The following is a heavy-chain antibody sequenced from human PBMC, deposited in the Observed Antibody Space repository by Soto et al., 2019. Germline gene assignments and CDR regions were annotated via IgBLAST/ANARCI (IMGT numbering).Heavy chain of an antibody. J-gene: IGHJ6*03. D-gene: IGHD3-10*01. CDR3: AKDTVQVVRGVIGRKDPYYYYIDV. CDR2: ISGSGGST. Sequence: EVQLLESGGGLVQPGGSLRLSCAASGFTFSSYAMSWVRQAPGRGLEWVSAISGSGGSTYYADAVKGRFTISRDNSKNTLYLQMNSLRAEDTAVYYCAKDTVQVVRGVIGRKDPYYYYIDVWGKGTTVTVSS. CDR1: GFTFSSYA. V-gene: IGHV3-23*01.